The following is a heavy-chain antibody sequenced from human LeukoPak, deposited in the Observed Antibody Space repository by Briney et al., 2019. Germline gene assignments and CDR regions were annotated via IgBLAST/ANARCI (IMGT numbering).Heavy chain of an antibody. V-gene: IGHV3-30-3*01. D-gene: IGHD1-26*01. CDR3: ARDPGTGKDLSGSY. CDR2: ISYDGSNK. CDR1: GFTFSSYA. Sequence: TGRSLRLSCAASGFTFSSYAMHWVRQAPGKGLEWVAVISYDGSNKYYADSVKGRFTISRDNAKNSLYLQMNSLRAEDTALYYCARDPGTGKDLSGSYWGQGTLVTVSS. J-gene: IGHJ4*02.